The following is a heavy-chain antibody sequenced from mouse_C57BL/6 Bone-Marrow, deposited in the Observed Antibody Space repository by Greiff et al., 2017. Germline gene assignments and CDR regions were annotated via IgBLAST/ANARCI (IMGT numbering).Heavy chain of an antibody. CDR2: FYPGSGSI. V-gene: IGHV1-62-2*01. D-gene: IGHD1-1*01. J-gene: IGHJ3*01. CDR1: GYTFTEYT. Sequence: VQLQQPGAELVKPGASVKLSCKASGYTFTEYTIHWVKQRSGQGLEWIGWFYPGSGSIKYNEKFKDNATLTADKSSSTVYMDLSRLTSEDSAVYFCARHEDLHYAPAWFAYWGQGTLVTVSA. CDR3: ARHEDLHYAPAWFAY.